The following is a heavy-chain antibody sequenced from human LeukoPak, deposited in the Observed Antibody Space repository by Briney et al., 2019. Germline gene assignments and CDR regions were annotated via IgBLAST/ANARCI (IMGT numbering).Heavy chain of an antibody. CDR1: GFTFSSYA. Sequence: GGSLRLSCAASGFTFSSYAMSLVRQAAGKGLEWVSARSGSGGSTYYADSVKGRFTISRDNSKNTLYLQMNSLRAEDTAVYYCAKVTDHSSGWYSGGYYFDYWGQGTLVTVSS. CDR2: RSGSGGST. J-gene: IGHJ4*02. CDR3: AKVTDHSSGWYSGGYYFDY. D-gene: IGHD6-19*01. V-gene: IGHV3-23*01.